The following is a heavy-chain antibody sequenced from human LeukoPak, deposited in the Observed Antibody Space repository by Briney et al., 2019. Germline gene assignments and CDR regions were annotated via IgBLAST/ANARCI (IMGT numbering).Heavy chain of an antibody. J-gene: IGHJ4*02. D-gene: IGHD3-10*01. V-gene: IGHV4-30-2*01. Sequence: SETLSLTCAVSGGSISSGGYSWSWIRQPPGKGVEWIGYIYHSGSTYYNPSLKSRVTISVDRSKNQFSLKLSSVTAADTAVYYCARGKTMVRGVTSYYFDYWGQGTLVTVSS. CDR1: GGSISSGGYS. CDR3: ARGKTMVRGVTSYYFDY. CDR2: IYHSGST.